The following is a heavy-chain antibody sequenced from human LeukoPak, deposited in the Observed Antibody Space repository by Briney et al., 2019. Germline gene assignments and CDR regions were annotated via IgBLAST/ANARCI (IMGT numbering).Heavy chain of an antibody. CDR2: IYSGGST. CDR1: GFTVSSNY. D-gene: IGHD3-3*01. CDR3: AKPYYDFWSGYQRLYYFDY. V-gene: IGHV3-53*05. Sequence: PGGSLRLSCAASGFTVSSNYMSWVRQAPGKGLEWVSVIYSGGSTYYADSVKGRFTISRDNSKNTLYLQMNSLRAEDTAVYYCAKPYYDFWSGYQRLYYFDYWGQGTLVTVSS. J-gene: IGHJ4*02.